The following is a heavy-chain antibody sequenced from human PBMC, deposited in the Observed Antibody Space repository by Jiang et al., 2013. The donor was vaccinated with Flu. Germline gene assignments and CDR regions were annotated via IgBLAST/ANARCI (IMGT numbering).Heavy chain of an antibody. CDR2: INHSGST. J-gene: IGHJ4*02. CDR1: GGSFSGYY. CDR3: ASGFAAAAT. Sequence: LLKPSETLSLTCAVYGGSFSGYYWSWIRQPPGKGLEWIGEINHSGSTNYNPSLKSRVTISVDTSKNQFSLKLSSVTAADTAVYYCASGFAAAATWGQGTLVTVSS. D-gene: IGHD6-13*01. V-gene: IGHV4-34*01.